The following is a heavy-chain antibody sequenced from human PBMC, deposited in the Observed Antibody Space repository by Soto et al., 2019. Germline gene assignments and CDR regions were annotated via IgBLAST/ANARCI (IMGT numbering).Heavy chain of an antibody. Sequence: TSETLSLTCTVPGGSISSNYCTFVRHPPGKGLEWIGYVYNSGSTNYNPSLKSRVTISEDTSKSQFSLKVNSMTAADTAVYYCARYRREAVAGYTLDNWGQGILVTVSS. J-gene: IGHJ4*02. CDR3: ARYRREAVAGYTLDN. D-gene: IGHD6-13*01. V-gene: IGHV4-59*01. CDR1: GGSISSNY. CDR2: VYNSGST.